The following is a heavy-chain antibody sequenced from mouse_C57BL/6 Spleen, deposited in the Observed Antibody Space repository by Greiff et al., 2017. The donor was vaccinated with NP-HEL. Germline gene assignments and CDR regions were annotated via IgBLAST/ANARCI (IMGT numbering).Heavy chain of an antibody. D-gene: IGHD1-1*01. CDR2: ISSGSSTI. V-gene: IGHV5-17*01. CDR1: GFTFSDYG. J-gene: IGHJ4*01. CDR3: ARKKSTTVEADYYAMDC. Sequence: EVMLVESGGGLVKPGGSLKLSCAASGFTFSDYGMHWVRQAPEKGLEWVAYISSGSSTIYYADTVKGRFTISRDNAKNTMCLQMTSLRSEDTAMYYCARKKSTTVEADYYAMDCWGQGASVTVSS.